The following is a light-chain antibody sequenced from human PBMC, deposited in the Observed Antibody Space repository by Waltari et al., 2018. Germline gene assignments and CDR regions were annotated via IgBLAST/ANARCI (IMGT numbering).Light chain of an antibody. J-gene: IGKJ4*01. Sequence: EIVLTQSPAILSFSPGERATLSCRPSQSVGTYLAWYQQRPGQSPRLLIYDASYRATGIPARFSGSGSETDVTLTISSLQPEDFAVYYCQQRRNWPLTFGGGTRVEI. V-gene: IGKV3-11*01. CDR1: QSVGTY. CDR3: QQRRNWPLT. CDR2: DAS.